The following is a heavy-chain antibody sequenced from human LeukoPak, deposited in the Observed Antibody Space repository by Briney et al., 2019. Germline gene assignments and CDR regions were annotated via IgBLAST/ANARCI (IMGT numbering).Heavy chain of an antibody. D-gene: IGHD3-22*01. CDR1: GFTFSSYG. Sequence: GGSLRLSCAASGFTFSSYGMHWVRQAPGKGLEWVAVISYDGSSKYYADSVKGRFTISRDNSKNTLYLQMNSLRAEDTAVYYCAKDGGDSSGLFDYWGQGTLVTVSS. V-gene: IGHV3-30*18. CDR3: AKDGGDSSGLFDY. CDR2: ISYDGSSK. J-gene: IGHJ4*02.